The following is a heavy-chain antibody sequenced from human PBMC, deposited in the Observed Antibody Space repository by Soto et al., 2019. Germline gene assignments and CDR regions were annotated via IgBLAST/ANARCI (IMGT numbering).Heavy chain of an antibody. CDR3: XXXXNNWLDP. CDR1: GYTFTGHY. J-gene: IGHJ5*02. V-gene: IGHV1-2*04. CDR2: INPNSGGT. Sequence: QMQLVQSGTEVKKPGASVKVSCRASGYTFTGHYIHWMRQAPGQGLEWMGYINPNSGGTNYAQKFQGXXXMTXXXXXXXXXXXXXXXXXXXXXXXXXXXXXNNWLDPWGQGTLLSVSS.